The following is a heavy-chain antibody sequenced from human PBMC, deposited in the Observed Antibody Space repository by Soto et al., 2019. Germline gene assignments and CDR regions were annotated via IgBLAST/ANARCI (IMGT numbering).Heavy chain of an antibody. CDR2: INHSGST. D-gene: IGHD3-10*01. Sequence: SDTLSLTCAVYGWPFSGYYWSWIRQPPGKGLEWIGEINHSGSTNYNPSLKSRVTISVDTSKNQFSLKLSSVTAADTAVYYCARGFSRTMVRGVQFDYWGQGTWVSVSS. CDR1: GWPFSGYY. J-gene: IGHJ4*02. CDR3: ARGFSRTMVRGVQFDY. V-gene: IGHV4-34*01.